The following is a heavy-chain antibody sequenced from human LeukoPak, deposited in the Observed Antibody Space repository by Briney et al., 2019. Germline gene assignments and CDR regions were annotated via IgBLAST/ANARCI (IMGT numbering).Heavy chain of an antibody. CDR1: GFTVSGNY. CDR3: ARRAGGYSHPYDY. D-gene: IGHD4-23*01. V-gene: IGHV3-53*01. Sequence: PGGSLRLSCAVSGFTVSGNYMSWIRQAPGKWLEWVSLIYSDDTTLYADSVKGRFTISRDISKNTLYPQMSSLRAEDTAVYYCARRAGGYSHPYDYWGQGVLVTVSS. CDR2: IYSDDTT. J-gene: IGHJ4*02.